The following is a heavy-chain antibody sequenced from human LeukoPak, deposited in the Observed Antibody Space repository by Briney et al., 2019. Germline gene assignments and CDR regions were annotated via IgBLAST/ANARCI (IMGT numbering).Heavy chain of an antibody. CDR1: GFTFSSHW. J-gene: IGHJ4*02. D-gene: IGHD5-12*01. CDR3: ARDRGWLDFDY. Sequence: PTGGSLRLSCAASGFTFSSHWMHWVRQAPGKGLVWVSRINSDGSSISYADSVKGRFTISRDNAKNTLYLQMNSLRAEDTAVYYCARDRGWLDFDYWGQGTLVTVSS. V-gene: IGHV3-74*01. CDR2: INSDGSSI.